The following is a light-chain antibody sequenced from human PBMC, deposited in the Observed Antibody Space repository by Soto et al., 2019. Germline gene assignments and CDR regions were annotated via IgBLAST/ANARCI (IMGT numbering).Light chain of an antibody. Sequence: DIQMTQSPSTLSASVGDRVTITCRASQSFNNWLAWYQQKPGKAPKLLIYDASTLQSGVPSRFSGSGSGTEFTLTISNLQPDDFATYYCQKSDGYFGQGTKLEIK. CDR2: DAS. J-gene: IGKJ2*01. V-gene: IGKV1-5*01. CDR1: QSFNNW. CDR3: QKSDGY.